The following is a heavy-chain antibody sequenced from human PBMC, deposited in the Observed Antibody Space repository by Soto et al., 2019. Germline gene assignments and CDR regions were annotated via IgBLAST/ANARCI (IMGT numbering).Heavy chain of an antibody. J-gene: IGHJ5*02. V-gene: IGHV1-18*01. D-gene: IGHD4-17*01. CDR3: ARDFAAFSYGDYSWFDP. Sequence: ASVKVSCKASGYTFTSYGISWVRQAPGQGLEWMGWISAYNGNTNYAQKLQGRVTMTTDTSTSTAYMELRSLRSDDTAVYYCARDFAAFSYGDYSWFDPWGQGTLVTVSS. CDR1: GYTFTSYG. CDR2: ISAYNGNT.